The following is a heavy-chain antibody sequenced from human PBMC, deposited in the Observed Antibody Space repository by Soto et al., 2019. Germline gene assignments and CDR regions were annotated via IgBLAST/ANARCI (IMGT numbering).Heavy chain of an antibody. D-gene: IGHD3-10*01. Sequence: PSETLSLTCTVSGGSISSYYWSWIRQPAGKGLEWIGRIYYSGSTNYNPSLKSRVTISVDTSKNEFSLKLSSVTAADTAVYYCAREGFGAAEDYWGQGTQVTVSS. V-gene: IGHV4-4*07. CDR1: GGSISSYY. CDR3: AREGFGAAEDY. CDR2: IYYSGST. J-gene: IGHJ4*02.